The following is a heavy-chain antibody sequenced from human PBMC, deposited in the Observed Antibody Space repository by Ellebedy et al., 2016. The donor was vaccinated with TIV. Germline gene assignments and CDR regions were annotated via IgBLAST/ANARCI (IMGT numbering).Heavy chain of an antibody. Sequence: AASVKVSCKASGYTFTGYYMHWVRHAPGQGLEWMGWINPNNGGTNFAQKFQGRVTMTRDTSISTAYMELSRLRSDDTAVYYCARRVTAAGKRYYFDYWGQGTLVTVSS. CDR2: INPNNGGT. CDR3: ARRVTAAGKRYYFDY. CDR1: GYTFTGYY. D-gene: IGHD6-13*01. J-gene: IGHJ4*02. V-gene: IGHV1-2*02.